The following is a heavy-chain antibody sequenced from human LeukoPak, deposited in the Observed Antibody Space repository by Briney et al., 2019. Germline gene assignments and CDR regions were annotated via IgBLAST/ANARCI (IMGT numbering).Heavy chain of an antibody. V-gene: IGHV3-49*04. CDR1: GFTFGDYA. CDR3: TRVRWGSWLGDY. D-gene: IGHD3-16*01. Sequence: GGSLRLSCTASGFTFGDYAMSWVRQAPGQGLERVGFIRSKAYGGATEYAASVKGRFTISRDDSKSIAYLQMNSLKTEDTAVYYCTRVRWGSWLGDYWGQGTLVTVSS. CDR2: IRSKAYGGAT. J-gene: IGHJ4*02.